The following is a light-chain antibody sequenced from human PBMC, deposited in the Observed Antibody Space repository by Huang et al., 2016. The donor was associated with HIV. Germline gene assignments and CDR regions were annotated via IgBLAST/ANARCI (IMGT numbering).Light chain of an antibody. CDR3: HQYDHDYT. CDR2: GGS. CDR1: QSVNSD. Sequence: EIVMTQSPATLSVSPGERATLPCRASQSVNSDLAWDQQRPGQAPRLLSYGGSTGATGIPARFSGSGSGTHFTLTIRSLQPEDFAVYYSHQYDHDYTFGQGTKLEIK. J-gene: IGKJ2*01. V-gene: IGKV3-15*01.